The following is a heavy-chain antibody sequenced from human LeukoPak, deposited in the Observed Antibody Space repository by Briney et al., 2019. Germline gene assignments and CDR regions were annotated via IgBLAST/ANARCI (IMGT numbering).Heavy chain of an antibody. CDR2: IYYNGKT. CDR1: GGSVTYTNYY. V-gene: IGHV4-39*07. D-gene: IGHD3-22*01. CDR3: ATRRVDYYDSSGYYYFPFDY. J-gene: IGHJ4*02. Sequence: SETLSLTCTVSGGSVTYTNYYWGWIRQPPGKGLQWIGVIYYNGKTYYNPSLKSRVTISVDRSKNQFSLKLSSVTAADTAVYYCATRRVDYYDSSGYYYFPFDYWGQGALVTVSS.